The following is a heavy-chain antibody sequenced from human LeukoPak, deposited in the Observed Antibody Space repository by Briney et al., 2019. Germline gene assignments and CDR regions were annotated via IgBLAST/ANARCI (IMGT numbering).Heavy chain of an antibody. CDR3: ARAPYGSGSYVDY. CDR2: IYHSGST. V-gene: IGHV4-38-2*02. Sequence: PSETLSLTCTVSGYSISSGYYWGWIRQPPGKGLEWIGSIYHSGSTYYYPSLKSRVTISEDTSKNQFSLKLTSVTAADTAVYYCARAPYGSGSYVDYWGQGTLVTVSS. CDR1: GYSISSGYY. J-gene: IGHJ4*02. D-gene: IGHD3-10*01.